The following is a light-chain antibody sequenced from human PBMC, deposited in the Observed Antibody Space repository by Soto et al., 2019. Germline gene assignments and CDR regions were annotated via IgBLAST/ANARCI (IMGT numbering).Light chain of an antibody. J-gene: IGKJ4*01. CDR2: DAS. V-gene: IGKV3-11*01. Sequence: EIVLTQSPATLSLSPGERATLSCRASLTISSYLAWFQQKPGQAPRLLIYDASNRATGIPARFSGSGSGTDFTLTISSLEPEDFAVYYCQQRSDWPLTFGGGTKVEIK. CDR1: LTISSY. CDR3: QQRSDWPLT.